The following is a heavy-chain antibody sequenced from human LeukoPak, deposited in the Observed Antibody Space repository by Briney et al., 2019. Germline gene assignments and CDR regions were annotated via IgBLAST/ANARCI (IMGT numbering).Heavy chain of an antibody. D-gene: IGHD1-26*01. CDR2: LYSGGST. CDR1: GFTVSSSY. J-gene: IGHJ3*02. CDR3: ARSHRGSNSLSFDI. V-gene: IGHV3-53*01. Sequence: PGGSLRLSCAASGFTVSSSYMSWVRQAPGKGLEWVSVLYSGGSTCYADSVKGRFTISRDNSKNTLYLQMNSLRAEDTAVYYCARSHRGSNSLSFDIWGQGTKVTVSS.